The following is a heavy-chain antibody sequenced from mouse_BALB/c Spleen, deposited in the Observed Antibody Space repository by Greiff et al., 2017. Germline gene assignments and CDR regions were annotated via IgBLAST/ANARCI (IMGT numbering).Heavy chain of an antibody. V-gene: IGHV5-6-4*01. CDR1: GFTFSSYT. D-gene: IGHD2-2*01. CDR2: ISSGGSNT. CDR3: TRDGGLRYFDY. J-gene: IGHJ2*01. Sequence: EVQRVESGGGLVKPGGSLKLSCAASGFTFSSYTMSWVRQTPEKRLEWVATISSGGSNTYYPDSVKGRFTISRDNAKNTLYLQMSSLKSEDTAMYYCTRDGGLRYFDYWGQGTTLTVSS.